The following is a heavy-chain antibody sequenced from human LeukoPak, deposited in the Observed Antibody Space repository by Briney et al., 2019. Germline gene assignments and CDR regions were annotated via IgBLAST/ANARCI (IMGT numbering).Heavy chain of an antibody. CDR2: ITTDNGRT. Sequence: ASVKVSCKTSNYTFIKYGLTWVRQAPGQGLEWMGYITTDNGRTIYAQNLQGRVTMTTDTSTNTAYMELRSLRPDDTALYYCANIADGGVLDYWGQGTLVTVSS. J-gene: IGHJ4*02. CDR1: NYTFIKYG. D-gene: IGHD6-13*01. CDR3: ANIADGGVLDY. V-gene: IGHV1-18*01.